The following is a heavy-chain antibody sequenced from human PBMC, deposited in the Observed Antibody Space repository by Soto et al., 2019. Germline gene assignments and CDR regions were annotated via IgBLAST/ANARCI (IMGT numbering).Heavy chain of an antibody. CDR3: ARSYYYGSGSYVDPPYNWFDP. CDR2: IYHSGST. Sequence: SETLSLTCAICSYSIHRCYYWGWIRQPPGKGIEWIGSIYHSGSTYYNPSLKSRVTISVDTSKNQFSLKLSSVTAADTAVYYCARSYYYGSGSYVDPPYNWFDPWGQGTLVTVS. D-gene: IGHD3-10*01. V-gene: IGHV4-38-2*01. J-gene: IGHJ5*02. CDR1: SYSIHRCYY.